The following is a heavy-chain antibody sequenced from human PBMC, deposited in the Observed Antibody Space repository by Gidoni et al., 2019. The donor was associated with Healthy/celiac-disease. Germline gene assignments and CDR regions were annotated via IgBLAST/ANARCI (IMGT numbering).Heavy chain of an antibody. Sequence: QVQLQQWGAGLLKPSETLSLTCAVYVGSFSGYYWSWIRHPPGKGLEWIGEINHSGSTNYNPSLKSRVTISVDTSKNQFSLKLSSVTAADTAVYYCARGSAAIRRAFDIWGQGTMVTVSS. CDR3: ARGSAAIRRAFDI. CDR2: INHSGST. V-gene: IGHV4-34*01. CDR1: VGSFSGYY. J-gene: IGHJ3*02. D-gene: IGHD2-2*02.